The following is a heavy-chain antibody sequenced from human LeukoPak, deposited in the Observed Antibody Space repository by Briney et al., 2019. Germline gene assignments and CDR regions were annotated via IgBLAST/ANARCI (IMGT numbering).Heavy chain of an antibody. D-gene: IGHD1-26*01. CDR1: GFTFSSYW. CDR3: VRGSGTYYPFDH. Sequence: GGSLRLSCAASGFTFSSYWMSWVRQAPGKGLEWVANIKPDGSEKYYVDSVRGRFTISRDNAKDSLSLQMNSLRAEDTAVYYCVRGSGTYYPFDHWGQGTLVTVSS. V-gene: IGHV3-7*01. CDR2: IKPDGSEK. J-gene: IGHJ4*02.